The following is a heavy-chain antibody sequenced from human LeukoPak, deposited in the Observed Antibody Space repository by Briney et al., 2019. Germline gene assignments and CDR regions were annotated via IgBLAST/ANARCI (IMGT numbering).Heavy chain of an antibody. Sequence: PGGSLRLSCAVSGFAFSSLAMHWVRQAPNKGLEWVAVIWHDGTNKFYADSVKGRFTISRDNSKNTLYLQMNSLRAEDTAVYYCVTSYSGSSWLGDYWGQGTLVTVSS. J-gene: IGHJ4*02. CDR2: IWHDGTNK. CDR3: VTSYSGSSWLGDY. V-gene: IGHV3-33*08. CDR1: GFAFSSLA. D-gene: IGHD1-26*01.